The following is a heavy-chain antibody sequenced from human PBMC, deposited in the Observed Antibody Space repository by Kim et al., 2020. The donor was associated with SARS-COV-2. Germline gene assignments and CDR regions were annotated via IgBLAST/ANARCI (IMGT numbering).Heavy chain of an antibody. V-gene: IGHV1-24*01. CDR2: FDPEDGET. CDR3: ATALVGATYVGYYFDY. Sequence: ASVKVSCKVSGYTLTELSMHWVRQAPGKGLEWMGGFDPEDGETIYAQKFQGRVTMTEDTSTDTAYMELSSLRSEDTAVYYCATALVGATYVGYYFDYWGQGTLVTVSS. CDR1: GYTLTELS. D-gene: IGHD1-26*01. J-gene: IGHJ4*02.